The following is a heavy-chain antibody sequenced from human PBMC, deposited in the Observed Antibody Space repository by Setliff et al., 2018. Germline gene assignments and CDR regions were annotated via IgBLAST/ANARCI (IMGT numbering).Heavy chain of an antibody. J-gene: IGHJ4*02. D-gene: IGHD1-1*01. V-gene: IGHV4-38-2*02. CDR2: LHRVGTF. CDR3: ARTGTYRYFDY. CDR1: GYSIITGYY. Sequence: SETLSLTCSVSGYSIITGYYWAWIRRLPGRGLEWIGSLHRVGTFFYNPSLVSRATLSLDTSRNQFSLRSVTAADTAVYYCARTGTYRYFDYWGQGTQVTVSS.